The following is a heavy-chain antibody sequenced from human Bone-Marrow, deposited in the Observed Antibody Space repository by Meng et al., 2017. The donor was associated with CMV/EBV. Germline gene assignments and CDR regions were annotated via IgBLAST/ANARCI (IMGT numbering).Heavy chain of an antibody. Sequence: SGFIFSSYGMHWVRQAPGKGLEWVAAIWYDGSDKFYADSVKGRFTISRDISKNTLYLQMNTLRGEDTAVYYCARDGGMIRGARYLDYWGQGTLVTVSS. CDR3: ARDGGMIRGARYLDY. J-gene: IGHJ4*02. CDR2: IWYDGSDK. D-gene: IGHD3-10*01. CDR1: GFIFSSYG. V-gene: IGHV3-33*01.